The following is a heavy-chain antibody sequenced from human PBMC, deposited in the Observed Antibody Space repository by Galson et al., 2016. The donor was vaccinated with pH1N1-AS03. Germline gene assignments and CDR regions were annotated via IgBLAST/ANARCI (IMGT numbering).Heavy chain of an antibody. V-gene: IGHV4-39*07. Sequence: TLSLTCSASGGSINISPYNWGWIRQSPGKGLEWIGSVSFSGTTYYNPSLKSRVSTSMDTSENQISLTLSSVTATDTAVYYCARQAEGRMLTLRHRYFDFWGRGIRVTVSS. CDR2: VSFSGTT. J-gene: IGHJ2*01. CDR1: GGSINISPYN. D-gene: IGHD1-14*01. CDR3: ARQAEGRMLTLRHRYFDF.